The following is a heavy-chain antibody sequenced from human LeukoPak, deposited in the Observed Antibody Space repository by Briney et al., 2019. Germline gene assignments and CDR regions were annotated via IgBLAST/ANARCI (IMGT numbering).Heavy chain of an antibody. Sequence: GGSLRLSCAASGFTFSSCWMSWVRQAPGKGLEWVANIKQDGSEKYYVDSVKGRFTISRDNAKNSLYLQMNSLRAEDTAVYYCAKDRSSSGWFQEYFQHWGQGTLVTVSS. D-gene: IGHD6-19*01. CDR2: IKQDGSEK. J-gene: IGHJ1*01. CDR1: GFTFSSCW. CDR3: AKDRSSSGWFQEYFQH. V-gene: IGHV3-7*03.